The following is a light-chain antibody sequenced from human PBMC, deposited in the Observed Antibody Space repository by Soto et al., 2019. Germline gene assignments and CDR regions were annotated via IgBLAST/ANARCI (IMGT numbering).Light chain of an antibody. Sequence: DIVMTLSPLSLPVTPGEPASIPCRSGQILLHSNGYNYLDWYLQKPGQPPQLLIYLGSNRASGVPDRFSGSGSGTDFTLRISRVEAEDVGVYYCMQALQLRTFGQGTKVDIK. J-gene: IGKJ1*01. CDR3: MQALQLRT. V-gene: IGKV2-28*01. CDR2: LGS. CDR1: QILLHSNGYNY.